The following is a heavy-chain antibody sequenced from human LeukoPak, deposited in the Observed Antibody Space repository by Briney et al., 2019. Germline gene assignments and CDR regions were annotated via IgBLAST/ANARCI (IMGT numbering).Heavy chain of an antibody. CDR2: IYYIGST. Sequence: SETLSLTCTVSGGSISSYYWSWIRQPPGKGLEWIGYIYYIGSTNYNPSLKSRVTISVDTSKNQFSLKLSSVTAADTAVYYCASLLPSSFAFDIWGQGTMVTVSS. CDR1: GGSISSYY. V-gene: IGHV4-59*01. CDR3: ASLLPSSFAFDI. D-gene: IGHD2-2*01. J-gene: IGHJ3*02.